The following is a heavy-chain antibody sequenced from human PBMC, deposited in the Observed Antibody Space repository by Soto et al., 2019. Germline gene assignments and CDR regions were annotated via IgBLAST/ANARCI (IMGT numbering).Heavy chain of an antibody. V-gene: IGHV3-30-3*01. J-gene: IGHJ4*02. CDR2: ISYDGSNK. D-gene: IGHD6-13*01. Sequence: QVQLVESGGGVVQPGRSLRLSCAASGFTFSSYAMHWVRQAPGKGLEWVAVISYDGSNKYYADSVKGRFTISRDNSKNTLYLQMNSLRAEDTAVYYCARVTTDSSSWFDYWGQGTLVTVSS. CDR3: ARVTTDSSSWFDY. CDR1: GFTFSSYA.